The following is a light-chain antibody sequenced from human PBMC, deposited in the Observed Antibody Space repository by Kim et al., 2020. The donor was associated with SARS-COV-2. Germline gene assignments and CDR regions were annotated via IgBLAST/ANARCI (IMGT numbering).Light chain of an antibody. CDR3: QSADSSGTNVI. CDR1: AVQNRY. J-gene: IGLJ2*01. CDR2: KDT. V-gene: IGLV3-25*03. Sequence: SYELTQPRSVSVSPGQTARITCFGDAVQNRYVYWYQQKAGQAPVLVNYKDTERPSGIPERFSASTSGLTATAALTISAVRAEDEADYYCQSADSSGTNVIFGGGTQLTVL.